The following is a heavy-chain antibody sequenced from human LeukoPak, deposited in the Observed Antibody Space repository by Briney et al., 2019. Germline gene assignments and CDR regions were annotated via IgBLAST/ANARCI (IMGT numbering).Heavy chain of an antibody. CDR1: GFTFSSYA. J-gene: IGHJ4*02. Sequence: PGGSLRFSCAASGFTFSSYAMSWVRQAPGKGLEWVSAISGSGGSTYYADSVKGRFTISRDNSKNTLYLQMNSLRAEDTAVYYCAKERVYTSSGWYEGRGTGEFDYWGQGTLVTVSS. CDR3: AKERVYTSSGWYEGRGTGEFDY. CDR2: ISGSGGST. D-gene: IGHD6-19*01. V-gene: IGHV3-23*01.